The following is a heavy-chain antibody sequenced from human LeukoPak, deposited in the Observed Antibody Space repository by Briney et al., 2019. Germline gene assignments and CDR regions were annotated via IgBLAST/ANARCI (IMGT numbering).Heavy chain of an antibody. CDR1: GGSFSGYY. CDR2: INHSGST. Sequence: SETLSLTCAVYGGSFSGYYWSWIRQPPKKGLEWIGEINHSGSTNYNPSLKSRVTISVDTSKNQFSLKVRSVTAADTAVYYCARGQPPPYCSSTSCFSLLYYYGMDVWGQGTTVTVSS. CDR3: ARGQPPPYCSSTSCFSLLYYYGMDV. J-gene: IGHJ6*02. V-gene: IGHV4-34*01. D-gene: IGHD2-2*01.